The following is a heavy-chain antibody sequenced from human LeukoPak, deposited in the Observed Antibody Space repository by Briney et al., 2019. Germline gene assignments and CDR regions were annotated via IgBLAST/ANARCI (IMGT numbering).Heavy chain of an antibody. CDR3: ARDGLWGSSPLGYYYYMDV. CDR1: GYTFTSYG. Sequence: GGSVKVSYKASGYTFTSYGTSWVRQAPGQGLEWMGWISAYNGNTNYAQKLQGRVTMTTDTSTSTAYMELRSLRSDDTAVYYCARDGLWGSSPLGYYYYMDVWGKGTTVTVSS. D-gene: IGHD6-6*01. J-gene: IGHJ6*03. CDR2: ISAYNGNT. V-gene: IGHV1-18*01.